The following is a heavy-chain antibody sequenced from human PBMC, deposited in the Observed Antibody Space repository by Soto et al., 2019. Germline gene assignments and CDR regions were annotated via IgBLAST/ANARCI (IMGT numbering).Heavy chain of an antibody. CDR1: GGTFSSYT. CDR2: IIPILGIA. J-gene: IGHJ4*02. CDR3: ASPDYDSSGYDY. D-gene: IGHD3-22*01. Sequence: QVQLVQSGAEVKKPASSVKVSCKASGGTFSSYTISWVRQAPGQGLEWMGRIIPILGIANYAQKFQGRVTITADKSTSTAYMELSSLRSEDTAVYYCASPDYDSSGYDYWGQGTLVTVSS. V-gene: IGHV1-69*02.